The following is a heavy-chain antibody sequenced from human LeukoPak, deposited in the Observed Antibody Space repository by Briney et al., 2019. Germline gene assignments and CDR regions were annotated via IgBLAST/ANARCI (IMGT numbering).Heavy chain of an antibody. V-gene: IGHV4-39*07. CDR1: GGSISSSSYY. Sequence: PSETLSLTCTVPGGSISSSSYYWGWIRQPPGKGLEWIGSIYYSGSTYYNPSLKSRVTISVDTSKNQFSLKLSSVTAADTAVYYCARDGEMATIENYFGYWGQGTLVTVSS. CDR3: ARDGEMATIENYFGY. CDR2: IYYSGST. J-gene: IGHJ4*02. D-gene: IGHD5-24*01.